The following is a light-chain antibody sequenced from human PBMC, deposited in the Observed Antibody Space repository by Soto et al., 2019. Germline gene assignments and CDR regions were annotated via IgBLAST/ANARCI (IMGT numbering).Light chain of an antibody. J-gene: IGKJ4*01. CDR2: DAS. CDR1: QSISSW. CDR3: QQYNSYSSLT. V-gene: IGKV1-5*01. Sequence: DIQMTQSPSTLSASVGDRVTITCRASQSISSWLAWYQQKPGKAPKLLIYDASSLESGVPSRFSGSGSGTEFTLTIRSLQPDDFATYYCQQYNSYSSLTFGGGTTVDIK.